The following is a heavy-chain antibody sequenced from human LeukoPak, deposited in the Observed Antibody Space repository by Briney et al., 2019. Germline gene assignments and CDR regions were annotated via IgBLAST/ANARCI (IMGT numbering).Heavy chain of an antibody. CDR1: GGTFSSYA. CDR2: IIPIFGTA. J-gene: IGHJ1*01. V-gene: IGHV1-69*06. CDR3: ARDLGSSWYRFQH. Sequence: ASVKVSCKASGGTFSSYAISWVRQAPGQGLEWMGGIIPIFGTANYAQKFQGRVTITADKSTSTAYIELSSLRSEDTAVYYCARDLGSSWYRFQHWGQGTLVTVSS. D-gene: IGHD6-13*01.